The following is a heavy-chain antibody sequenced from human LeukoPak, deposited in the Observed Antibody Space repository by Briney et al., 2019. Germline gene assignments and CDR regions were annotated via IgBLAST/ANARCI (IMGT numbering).Heavy chain of an antibody. Sequence: SETLSLTCAVSGGSISSSNWWSWVRQPPGKGLEWIGEIYHSGSTNYNPSLKSRVTISVDKSKNQFSLKLSSVTAADTAVYYCARDRGVVPAAPYYYYGMDVWGQGTTVTVSS. CDR1: GGSISSSNW. CDR2: IYHSGST. D-gene: IGHD2-2*01. V-gene: IGHV4-4*02. J-gene: IGHJ6*02. CDR3: ARDRGVVPAAPYYYYGMDV.